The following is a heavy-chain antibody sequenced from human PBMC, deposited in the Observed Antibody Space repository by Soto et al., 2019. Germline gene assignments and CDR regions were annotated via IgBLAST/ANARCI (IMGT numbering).Heavy chain of an antibody. D-gene: IGHD3-22*01. CDR1: GFTFTTCW. V-gene: IGHV3-7*03. CDR2: INKDGSEK. Sequence: GGSLRLSFEASGFTFTTCWMPWVRQAPGKGLDWVAHINKDGSEKFYVDSVKGRFTISRDNDKNSLFLQMNSLRAEDTAVYYCETRLCEVNYYGVVDYGGQGAMVTVSS. CDR3: ETRLCEVNYYGVVDY. J-gene: IGHJ4*02.